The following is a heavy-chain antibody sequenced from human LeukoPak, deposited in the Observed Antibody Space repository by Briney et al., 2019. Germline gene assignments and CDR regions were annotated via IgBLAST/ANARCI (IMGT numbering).Heavy chain of an antibody. J-gene: IGHJ3*02. CDR1: GGSISSGGYY. CDR2: INHSGST. D-gene: IGHD5-12*01. V-gene: IGHV4-31*03. CDR3: SLARSAFDI. Sequence: PSQTLSLTCTVSGGSISSGGYYWSWIRQHPGKSLEWIGEINHSGSTNYNPSLKSRVTISVDTSKNQFSLKLSSVTAADTAVYFCSLARSAFDIWGQGTMVTVSS.